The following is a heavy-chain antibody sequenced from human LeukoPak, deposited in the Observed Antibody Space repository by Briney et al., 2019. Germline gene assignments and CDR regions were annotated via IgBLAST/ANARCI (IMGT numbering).Heavy chain of an antibody. CDR2: IYSTMNT. CDR3: ARGDSGTYYFDR. D-gene: IGHD6-19*01. CDR1: GCSISSCNYQ. V-gene: IGHV4-31*03. Sequence: PSETLSLTCSVSGCSISSCNYQWNWIPQHPGKGLEWIGYIYSTMNTYYNTSFNSRASISEDTSKKQISLDLTSVTAEDTAVYYCARGDSGTYYFDRWGPGTLVPVSS. J-gene: IGHJ4*02.